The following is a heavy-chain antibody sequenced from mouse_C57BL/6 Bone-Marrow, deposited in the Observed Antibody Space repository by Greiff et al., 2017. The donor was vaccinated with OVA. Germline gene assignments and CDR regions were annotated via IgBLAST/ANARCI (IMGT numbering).Heavy chain of an antibody. D-gene: IGHD2-12*01. CDR3: ASSYPSDDYDAMGY. V-gene: IGHV1-59*01. Sequence: QVQLKQPGAELVRPGTSVKLSCKASGYTFTSYWMHWVKQRPGQGLEWIGVIDPSDSYTNYNQKFKGKATLTVDTSSSTAYMQLSSLTSEDSAVYDSASSYPSDDYDAMGYWGQGTSVTVSS. CDR1: GYTFTSYW. CDR2: IDPSDSYT. J-gene: IGHJ4*01.